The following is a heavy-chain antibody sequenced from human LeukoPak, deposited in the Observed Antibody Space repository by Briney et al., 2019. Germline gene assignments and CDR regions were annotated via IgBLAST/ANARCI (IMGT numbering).Heavy chain of an antibody. CDR2: INWNGRIT. D-gene: IGHD5-18*01. Sequence: GDSLRLSCAASGFTYDDYAMIWLRQVPGRGLEWVSGINWNGRITQYADTVKDRFTISRQNIKKSLYLYMNNLGGEDTALYFCARESVQLWLRDTYYYMDVWGKGTTVTVSS. CDR3: ARESVQLWLRDTYYYMDV. CDR1: GFTYDDYA. V-gene: IGHV3-20*04. J-gene: IGHJ6*03.